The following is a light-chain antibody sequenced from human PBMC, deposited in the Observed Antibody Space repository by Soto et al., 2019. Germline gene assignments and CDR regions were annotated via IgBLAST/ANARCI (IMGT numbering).Light chain of an antibody. Sequence: QSVLTQPPSVSGAPGQRVTISCTGSRSNIGAGYDVHWYQQLPGTAPKLLIDGNTNRPSGIPDRFSGSKSGTSASLAISGLQSEDEADYYCAAWDDSLNGFVFGTGTKLTVL. CDR3: AAWDDSLNGFV. V-gene: IGLV1-40*01. CDR1: RSNIGAGYD. J-gene: IGLJ1*01. CDR2: GNT.